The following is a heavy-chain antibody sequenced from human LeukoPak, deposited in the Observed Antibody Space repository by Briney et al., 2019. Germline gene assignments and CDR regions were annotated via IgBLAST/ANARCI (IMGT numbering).Heavy chain of an antibody. J-gene: IGHJ4*02. D-gene: IGHD3-9*01. V-gene: IGHV3-30*18. CDR3: AKDGARYLLTYYFEY. CDR2: ISYDGSKQ. Sequence: PGGPLRLSCAASGFTFSSHDMHWVRQAPGKGLEWVAAISYDGSKQLYADSVKGRFTISRDNSKNTLNLQMNSLRDEDTAVYYCAKDGARYLLTYYFEYWGQGTLVTVSS. CDR1: GFTFSSHD.